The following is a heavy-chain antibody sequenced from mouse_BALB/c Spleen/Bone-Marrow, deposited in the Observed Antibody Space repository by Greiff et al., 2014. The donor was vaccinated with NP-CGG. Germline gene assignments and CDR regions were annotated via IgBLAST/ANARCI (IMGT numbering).Heavy chain of an antibody. CDR2: ISDGGSYT. CDR3: AREGDGAY. V-gene: IGHV5-4*02. D-gene: IGHD3-3*01. Sequence: EVMLVESGGGLVKPGGSLKLSCAASGFTFSDYYMYWVRQTPEKRLEWVATISDGGSYTYYPDSVKGRFTISRDNAKNNLCLQMSSLKSEDTAMYYCAREGDGAYWGQGTLVTVSA. J-gene: IGHJ3*01. CDR1: GFTFSDYY.